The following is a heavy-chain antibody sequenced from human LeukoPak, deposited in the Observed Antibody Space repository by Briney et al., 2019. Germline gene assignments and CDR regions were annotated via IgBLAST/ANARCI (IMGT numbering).Heavy chain of an antibody. D-gene: IGHD6-13*01. Sequence: GASVKVSCKASGYTFTNYDVNWVRQATGQGLEWMGWMNPNSGNTDYAQKFQGGVTMTRNTSISTAYMELSSLRSEDTAVYYCARGYSSSWYTPAQFDYWGQGTLVTVPS. CDR2: MNPNSGNT. CDR1: GYTFTNYD. V-gene: IGHV1-8*01. J-gene: IGHJ4*02. CDR3: ARGYSSSWYTPAQFDY.